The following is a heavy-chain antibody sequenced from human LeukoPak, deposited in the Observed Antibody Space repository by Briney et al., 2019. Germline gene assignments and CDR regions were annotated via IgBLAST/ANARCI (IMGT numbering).Heavy chain of an antibody. CDR1: GFTFSDYY. CDR3: ARGGTMVRGVIITKYYFDY. J-gene: IGHJ4*02. D-gene: IGHD3-10*01. V-gene: IGHV3-11*04. Sequence: GGSLRLSCAASGFTFSDYYMSWIRQAPGKGLEWVSYISSSGSTIYYADSVKGRFTISRDNAKNSLYLQMNSLRAEDTAVYYCARGGTMVRGVIITKYYFDYWGQGTLVTVSS. CDR2: ISSSGSTI.